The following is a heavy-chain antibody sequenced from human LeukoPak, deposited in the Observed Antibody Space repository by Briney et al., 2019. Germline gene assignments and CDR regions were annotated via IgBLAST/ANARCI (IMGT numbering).Heavy chain of an antibody. D-gene: IGHD6-19*01. CDR3: ARTGYSSQPDY. J-gene: IGHJ4*02. V-gene: IGHV4-39*01. Sequence: PSETLSLTWTVSGGSISSSSYYWGWIRQPPGKGLEWIGSIYYSGSTYYNPSLKSRVTISVDTSKNQFSLKLSSVTAADTAVYYCARTGYSSQPDYWGQGTLVTVSS. CDR1: GGSISSSSYY. CDR2: IYYSGST.